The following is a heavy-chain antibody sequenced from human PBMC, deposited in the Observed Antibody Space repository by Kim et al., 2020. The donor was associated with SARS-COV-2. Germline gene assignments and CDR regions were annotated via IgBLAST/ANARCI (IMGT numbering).Heavy chain of an antibody. CDR3: SYDSSFDY. Sequence: GGSLRLSCAASGFTFSSYGMHWVRQAPGKGLEWVAVISYDGSNKYYADSVKGRFTISRDNSKNTLYLQMNSLRAEDTAVYYCSYDSSFDYWGQGTLVTVSS. CDR2: ISYDGSNK. V-gene: IGHV3-30*03. J-gene: IGHJ4*02. D-gene: IGHD5-12*01. CDR1: GFTFSSYG.